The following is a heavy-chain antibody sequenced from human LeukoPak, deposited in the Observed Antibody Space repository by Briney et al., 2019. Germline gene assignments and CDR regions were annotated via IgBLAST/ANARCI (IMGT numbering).Heavy chain of an antibody. CDR3: ARDLDYSSSWYAFGY. J-gene: IGHJ4*02. CDR2: ISSSGSTI. CDR1: GFTFSSYS. Sequence: PGGSLRLSCAASGFTFSSYSMNWVRQAPGKGLEWVSYISSSGSTIYYADSVKGRFTISRDNAKNSLYLQMNSLRAEDTAVYYCARDLDYSSSWYAFGYWGQGTLVTVSS. D-gene: IGHD6-13*01. V-gene: IGHV3-48*04.